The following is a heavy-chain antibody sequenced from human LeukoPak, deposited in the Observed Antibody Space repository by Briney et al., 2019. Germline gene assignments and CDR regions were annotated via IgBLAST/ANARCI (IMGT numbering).Heavy chain of an antibody. CDR3: AKCIDYISSWPPFDY. V-gene: IGHV3-30*02. D-gene: IGHD6-13*01. CDR2: VRYDGSNE. Sequence: GGSLRLSCAASGFIFSNFGIHWVRQAPGKGLEWVAFVRYDGSNEYYTDSVKGRFTISRGNSKNTLYLQLNSLRAEDSAVYYCAKCIDYISSWPPFDYWGQGTLVTVSS. J-gene: IGHJ4*02. CDR1: GFIFSNFG.